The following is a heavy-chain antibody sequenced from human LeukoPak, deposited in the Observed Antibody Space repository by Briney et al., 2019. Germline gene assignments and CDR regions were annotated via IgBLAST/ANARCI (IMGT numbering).Heavy chain of an antibody. CDR3: ARGYRLVDY. J-gene: IGHJ4*02. CDR2: ISSSSSTI. CDR1: GFTLSSFG. D-gene: IGHD3-16*02. Sequence: GGSLRLSCAASGFTLSSFGMNWVHQAPGKGLEWVSYISSSSSTIYYADSVKGRFTISRDSAQNSLYLQMDSLRAEDTAVYYCARGYRLVDYWGQGTLVTVSS. V-gene: IGHV3-48*04.